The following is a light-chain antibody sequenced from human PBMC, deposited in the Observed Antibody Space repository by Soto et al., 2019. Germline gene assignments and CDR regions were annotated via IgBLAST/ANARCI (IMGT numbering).Light chain of an antibody. J-gene: IGLJ1*01. CDR2: DVN. Sequence: QSALTQPRSVSGSPGQSVTVSCTGTSSDVGGYKFVSWYQQLPGKAPKLIVYDVNKRPSGVPDRFSGSKSGNTASLTISGLQAEDEADYYCCSYAGNYNYVFGTGTKLTVL. CDR1: SSDVGGYKF. V-gene: IGLV2-11*01. CDR3: CSYAGNYNYV.